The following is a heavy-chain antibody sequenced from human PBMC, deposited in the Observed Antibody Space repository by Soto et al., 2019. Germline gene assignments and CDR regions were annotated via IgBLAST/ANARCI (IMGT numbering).Heavy chain of an antibody. J-gene: IGHJ4*02. Sequence: SETLSLTCAVYGGSFSGYYWSWVRQPPGKGLEWIGEINHSGSTNYNPSLKSRVTISVDTSKNQFSLKLSSVTAADTAVYYCARVDVAAASLTYYFDYWGQGTLVTVSS. CDR1: GGSFSGYY. CDR3: ARVDVAAASLTYYFDY. D-gene: IGHD6-13*01. V-gene: IGHV4-34*01. CDR2: INHSGST.